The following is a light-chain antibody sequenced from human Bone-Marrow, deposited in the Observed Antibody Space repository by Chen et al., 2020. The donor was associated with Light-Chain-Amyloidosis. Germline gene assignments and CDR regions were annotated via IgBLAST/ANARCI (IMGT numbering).Light chain of an antibody. Sequence: SYELTQPPSVSVSPGQTARITCSGDDLPTKYAYWYQQKPGQDPVLVIHRDTERPSGISERLSGSSSGTTATLTISGVQAEDEADYHCQSADSSGTYEVIVGGGTKLTVL. CDR1: DLPTKY. J-gene: IGLJ2*01. CDR3: QSADSSGTYEVI. CDR2: RDT. V-gene: IGLV3-25*03.